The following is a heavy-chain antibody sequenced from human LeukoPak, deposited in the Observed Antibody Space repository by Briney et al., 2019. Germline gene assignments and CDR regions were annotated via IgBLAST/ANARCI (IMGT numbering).Heavy chain of an antibody. CDR3: ARGGDTDYYGSGSYPDY. V-gene: IGHV1-46*03. CDR1: GYTFTSYY. J-gene: IGHJ4*02. Sequence: ASVKVSCKPSGYTFTSYYMHWVRQAPGQGLEWMGIINPSGGSTSYAQKFQGRVTMTRDTSTSTVYMELSSLRSEDTAVYYCARGGDTDYYGSGSYPDYWGQGTLVTVSS. CDR2: INPSGGST. D-gene: IGHD3-10*01.